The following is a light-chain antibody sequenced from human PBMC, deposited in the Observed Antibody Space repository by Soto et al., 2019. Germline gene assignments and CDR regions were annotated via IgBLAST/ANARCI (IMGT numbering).Light chain of an antibody. J-gene: IGKJ5*01. Sequence: EIVMTQSPLTRPVTPGEPASISCRSSQSLLYNNTYNYLDWYVQKPGQSPQLLIYFGSNRAPGVPDRFSGSGSGTDFTLKINRVEAEDVGTYYCMQALQSLTFGQGTRLEIK. CDR3: MQALQSLT. V-gene: IGKV2-28*01. CDR1: QSLLYNNTYNY. CDR2: FGS.